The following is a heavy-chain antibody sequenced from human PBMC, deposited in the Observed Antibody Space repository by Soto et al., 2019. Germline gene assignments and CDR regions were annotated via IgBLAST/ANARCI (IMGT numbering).Heavy chain of an antibody. J-gene: IGHJ6*02. Sequence: GGSLRLSCAASGFTFDDYGMSWVRQAPGKGLERVSGINWNGGSTGYADSVKGRFTISRDNAKNSLYLQMNSLRAEDTALYYCARRGPALLPNYYYYYGMDVWGQGTTVTVSS. D-gene: IGHD3-16*01. CDR1: GFTFDDYG. CDR2: INWNGGST. CDR3: ARRGPALLPNYYYYYGMDV. V-gene: IGHV3-20*04.